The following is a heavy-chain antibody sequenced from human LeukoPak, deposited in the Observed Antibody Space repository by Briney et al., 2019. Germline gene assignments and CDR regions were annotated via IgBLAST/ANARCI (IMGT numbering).Heavy chain of an antibody. CDR1: GYTFTTYG. J-gene: IGHJ4*02. CDR2: ISTYNGNR. V-gene: IGHV1-18*01. D-gene: IGHD1-7*01. CDR3: ARGRDWNYAFEY. Sequence: ASVTVSCKASGYTFTTYGISWLRQAPGQGLEGMGWISTYNGNRKYTQKFQGRVTMTTDTSSSTAYMELRSLRSDDTAVYYCARGRDWNYAFEYWGQGTLVTVSS.